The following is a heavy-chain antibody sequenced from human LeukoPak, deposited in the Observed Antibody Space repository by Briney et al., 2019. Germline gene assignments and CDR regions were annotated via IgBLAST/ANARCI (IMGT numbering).Heavy chain of an antibody. Sequence: GGSLRLSCAASEFTFSSYAMSWVRQAPGKGLEWVSAISGSGGSTYYADSVKGRFTIPRDNSKNTLYLQMNSLGAEDTALYYCAKDRDYYLVGFFDYWGQGTLVTVSS. CDR1: EFTFSSYA. J-gene: IGHJ4*02. V-gene: IGHV3-23*01. CDR3: AKDRDYYLVGFFDY. CDR2: ISGSGGST. D-gene: IGHD3-10*01.